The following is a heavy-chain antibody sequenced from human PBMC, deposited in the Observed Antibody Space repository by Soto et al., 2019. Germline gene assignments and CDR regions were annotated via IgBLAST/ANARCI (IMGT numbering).Heavy chain of an antibody. CDR3: ARDRELSIAARPPDY. D-gene: IGHD6-6*01. CDR2: ISYDGSNK. Sequence: GSLRLSCAASGFTFSSYAMHWVRQAPGKGLEWVAVISYDGSNKYYADSVKGRFTISRDNSKNTLYLQMNSLRAEDTAVYYCARDRELSIAARPPDYWGQGTLVTVSS. CDR1: GFTFSSYA. J-gene: IGHJ4*02. V-gene: IGHV3-30-3*01.